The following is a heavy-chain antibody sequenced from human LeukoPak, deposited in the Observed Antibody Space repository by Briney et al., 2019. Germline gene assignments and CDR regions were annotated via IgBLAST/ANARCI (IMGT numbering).Heavy chain of an antibody. Sequence: WASVKVSCKASGYTFTSYDINWVRQATGQGLEWMGWMNPNSGNTGYAQRFQGRVTMTRNTAISTAYMELSSLTSEDTAVYYCAILLSGTTGIDGYDIWGQGTMLTVSS. CDR1: GYTFTSYD. CDR2: MNPNSGNT. CDR3: AILLSGTTGIDGYDI. V-gene: IGHV1-8*01. J-gene: IGHJ3*02. D-gene: IGHD1-7*01.